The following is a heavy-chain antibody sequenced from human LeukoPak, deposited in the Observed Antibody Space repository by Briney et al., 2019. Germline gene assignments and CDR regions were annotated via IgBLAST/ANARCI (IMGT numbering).Heavy chain of an antibody. CDR1: GFTFRSYG. D-gene: IGHD3-10*01. CDR2: ITYDDFYK. Sequence: LGGSLRLSGEAPGFTFRSYGMHWVRQAPGKGLEWVELITYDDFYKYYGDSVKGRFTISRDNSKNTLYLQMNSLRPEDTAVYYCAKDRISMVRSSDIDNWGQGTLVTVSS. CDR3: AKDRISMVRSSDIDN. V-gene: IGHV3-30*18. J-gene: IGHJ4*02.